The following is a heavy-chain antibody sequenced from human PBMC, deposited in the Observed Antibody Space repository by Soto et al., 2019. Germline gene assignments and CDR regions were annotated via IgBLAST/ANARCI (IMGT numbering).Heavy chain of an antibody. CDR1: GYTFTSYG. Sequence: ASVKVSCKASGYTFTSYGISWVRQAPGQGLEWMGWISAYNGNTNYAQKLQGRVTMTTDTSTSTAYMELRSLRSDDTAVYYCARDLTSINYYDSSGYYLFDYWGQGTLVTVSS. CDR3: ARDLTSINYYDSSGYYLFDY. V-gene: IGHV1-18*01. J-gene: IGHJ4*02. D-gene: IGHD3-22*01. CDR2: ISAYNGNT.